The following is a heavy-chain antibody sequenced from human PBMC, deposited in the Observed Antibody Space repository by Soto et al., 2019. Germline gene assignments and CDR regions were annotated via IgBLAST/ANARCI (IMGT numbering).Heavy chain of an antibody. CDR1: GFTFSSYG. CDR3: AKEHFYYYGSGSPGGYFDY. D-gene: IGHD3-10*01. J-gene: IGHJ4*02. CDR2: ISYGGSNK. V-gene: IGHV3-30*18. Sequence: QVQLVESGGGVVQPGRSLRLSCAASGFTFSSYGMHWVRQAPGKGLEWVAVISYGGSNKYYADSVKGRFTISRDNSKNTLYLQMNSLRAEDTAVYYCAKEHFYYYGSGSPGGYFDYWGQGTLVTVSS.